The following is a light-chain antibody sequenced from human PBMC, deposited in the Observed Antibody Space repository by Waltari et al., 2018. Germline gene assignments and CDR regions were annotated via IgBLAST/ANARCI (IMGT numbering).Light chain of an antibody. Sequence: QSALTQPASVSGSPGQSITISCPGPSRDVAAYTYISWYQQHPGKVPKVMIFDVSNRPSGVSNRFSGSKSGNTASLTISGLQAEDEADYYCASYTSRNTLVFGSGTKVTIL. J-gene: IGLJ1*01. CDR2: DVS. CDR3: ASYTSRNTLV. CDR1: SRDVAAYTY. V-gene: IGLV2-14*03.